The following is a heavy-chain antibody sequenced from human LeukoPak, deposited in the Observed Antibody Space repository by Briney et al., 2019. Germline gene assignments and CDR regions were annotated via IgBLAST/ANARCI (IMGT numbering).Heavy chain of an antibody. CDR2: ISWNSGSI. J-gene: IGHJ6*02. CDR1: GFTFDGYA. V-gene: IGHV3-9*01. Sequence: GRSLRLSCAASGFTFDGYAMHWVRQAPGKGLEWVSGISWNSGSIGYADSVKGRFTISRDNAKNSLYLQMNSLRAEDTALYYCASSSSSDYYYYGMDVWGQGTTVTVSS. D-gene: IGHD6-6*01. CDR3: ASSSSSDYYYYGMDV.